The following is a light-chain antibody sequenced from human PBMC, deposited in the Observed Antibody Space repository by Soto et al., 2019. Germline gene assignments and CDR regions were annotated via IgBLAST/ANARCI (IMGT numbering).Light chain of an antibody. CDR3: SSWDDSLGGPV. CDR1: NSNIGSNY. Sequence: QSVLTQAPSASGTPGQRGTISCSGNNSNIGSNYVYWYQQFPGTAPKLLIYRNSQRPSGVPDRVSGSKSGTSASLAISGLRSEDEADYHCSSWDDSLGGPVFGGGTKLTVL. CDR2: RNS. V-gene: IGLV1-47*01. J-gene: IGLJ2*01.